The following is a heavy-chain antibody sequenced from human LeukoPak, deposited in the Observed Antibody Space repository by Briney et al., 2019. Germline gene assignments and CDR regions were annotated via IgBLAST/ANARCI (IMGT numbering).Heavy chain of an antibody. CDR1: GFTFSDYW. CDR3: ARDLGVGSGSYYFDY. CDR2: ISSNGGST. Sequence: GGSLRLSCVGSGFTFSDYWMSWVRQAPGKGLEYVSAISSNGGSTYYANSVKGRFTISRDNSKNTLYLQMGSLRAEDMAVYYCARDLGVGSGSYYFDYWGQGTLVAVSS. V-gene: IGHV3-64*01. J-gene: IGHJ4*02. D-gene: IGHD3-10*01.